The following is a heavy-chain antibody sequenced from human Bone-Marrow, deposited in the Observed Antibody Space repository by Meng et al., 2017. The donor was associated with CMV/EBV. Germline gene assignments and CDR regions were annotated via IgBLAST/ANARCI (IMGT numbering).Heavy chain of an antibody. V-gene: IGHV1-2*02. CDR2: INPNSGDT. Sequence: ASVKVSCKASGYTFIGYYIHWVRQAPGQGLEWMGWINPNSGDTNYAQRFQGRVTMTRDTSISTAYMELSRLRSDDTAVYYCARRREYCSSTSCYIGPRYYYYGMDVWGQGTTVTVSS. J-gene: IGHJ6*02. CDR3: ARRREYCSSTSCYIGPRYYYYGMDV. CDR1: GYTFIGYY. D-gene: IGHD2-2*02.